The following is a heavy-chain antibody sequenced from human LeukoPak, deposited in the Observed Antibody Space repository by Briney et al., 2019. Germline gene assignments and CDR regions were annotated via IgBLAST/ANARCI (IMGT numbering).Heavy chain of an antibody. CDR3: ASQYGPDAFDI. CDR2: IYYGGST. D-gene: IGHD3-10*01. V-gene: IGHV4-39*01. CDR1: GGSISSSSYY. J-gene: IGHJ3*02. Sequence: PSETLSLTCTVSGGSISSSSYYWGWIRQPPGKGLEWIGSIYYGGSTYYNPSLKSRVTISVDTSKNQFSLKLSSVTAADTAVYYCASQYGPDAFDIWGQGTMVTVSS.